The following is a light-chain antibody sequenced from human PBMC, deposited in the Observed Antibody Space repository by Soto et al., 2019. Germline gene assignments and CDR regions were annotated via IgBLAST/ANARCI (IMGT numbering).Light chain of an antibody. CDR2: GNT. J-gene: IGLJ1*01. CDR3: QSHDSSLHASV. Sequence: QSVLTQPPSVSGAPGQRVTISCTGSSSNIGAGYDVHWYLQLPGTAPKLLIYGNTNRPSGVPDRFSGSGSGSSASLAITGLQAEDEADDYCQSHDSSLHASVFGTGTKVTVL. CDR1: SSNIGAGYD. V-gene: IGLV1-40*01.